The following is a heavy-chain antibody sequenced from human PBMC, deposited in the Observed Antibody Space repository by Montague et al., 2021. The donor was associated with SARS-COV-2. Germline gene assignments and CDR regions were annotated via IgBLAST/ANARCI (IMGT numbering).Heavy chain of an antibody. CDR3: VRVPYRLLFVPRYYGMDV. D-gene: IGHD2-2*01. CDR2: ISHSGRT. V-gene: IGHV4-34*01. Sequence: SETLSLTCAVYGGSFSGYYWSWIRQPPGEGLEWIAEISHSGRTSYNPSLKSRVTISVDTSKNQFSLKLSSATAADTAVYYCVRVPYRLLFVPRYYGMDVWGQGTTVTVSS. CDR1: GGSFSGYY. J-gene: IGHJ6*02.